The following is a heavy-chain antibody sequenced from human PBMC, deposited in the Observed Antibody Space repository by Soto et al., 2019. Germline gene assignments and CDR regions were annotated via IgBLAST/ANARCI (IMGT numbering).Heavy chain of an antibody. J-gene: IGHJ3*02. D-gene: IGHD1-1*01. CDR3: ARMNQLAPKRNAFDI. CDR2: IHYSGNS. CDR1: VGSINSYF. Sequence: SETLSLTCTVSVGSINSYFWTWVRQSPGKGLQWIGYIHYSGNSNYNPSLKSRVTMSVDTSKNQFSLRLTSVTAADTAVYYCARMNQLAPKRNAFDIWGRGTMVT. V-gene: IGHV4-59*01.